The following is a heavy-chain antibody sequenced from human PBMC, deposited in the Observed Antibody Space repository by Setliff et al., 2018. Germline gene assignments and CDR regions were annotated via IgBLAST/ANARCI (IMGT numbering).Heavy chain of an antibody. CDR3: ARIPARAAAAYCSSTNCQGGFDQ. D-gene: IGHD2-2*01. CDR1: GYTFTTYD. Sequence: ASVKVSCKASGYTFTTYDINWVRRAIGQGLEWMGWMNPNSGNTGYAQKFQGRFTMTRNTSISTAYMELSSLRSDDTAVYYCARIPARAAAAYCSSTNCQGGFDQWGQGTPVTVSS. V-gene: IGHV1-8*02. J-gene: IGHJ4*02. CDR2: MNPNSGNT.